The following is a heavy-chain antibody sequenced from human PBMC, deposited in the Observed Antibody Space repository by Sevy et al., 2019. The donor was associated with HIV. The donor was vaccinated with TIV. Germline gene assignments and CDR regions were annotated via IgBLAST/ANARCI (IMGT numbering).Heavy chain of an antibody. V-gene: IGHV1-2*02. CDR2: INPNSGDT. J-gene: IGHJ1*01. CDR1: GNTFTVYF. D-gene: IGHD3-3*01. CDR3: ARGVTIFGVDYYFQH. Sequence: ASVKVSCKASGNTFTVYFVYWVRQAPGQGLEWMGWINPNSGDTNYAQIFQGRVTMTSDASISTAYMELSSLTSDDTAVYYCARGVTIFGVDYYFQHWGQGALVTVSS.